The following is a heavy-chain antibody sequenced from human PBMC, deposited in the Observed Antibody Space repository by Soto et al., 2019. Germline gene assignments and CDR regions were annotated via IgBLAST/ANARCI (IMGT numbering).Heavy chain of an antibody. D-gene: IGHD3-22*01. CDR2: VNPSGGST. CDR3: ARDGNYYDSSDSFAY. CDR1: GYTFTSYY. Sequence: ASVKVSCKASGYTFTSYYMHWVRQAPGQGLEWMGIVNPSGGSTSYAQKFQGRVTMTRDTSASTVYMELSSLRSEDTAVYYCARDGNYYDSSDSFAYWGQGTLVTVSS. V-gene: IGHV1-46*01. J-gene: IGHJ4*02.